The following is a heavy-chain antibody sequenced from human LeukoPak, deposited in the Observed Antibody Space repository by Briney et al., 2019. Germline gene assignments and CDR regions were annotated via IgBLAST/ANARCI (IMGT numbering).Heavy chain of an antibody. CDR2: ISGSGGST. V-gene: IGHV3-23*01. J-gene: IGHJ3*02. CDR3: AKAIRNSGYDWRGAFDI. CDR1: GFTFSSYA. D-gene: IGHD5-12*01. Sequence: PGGSLRLSCVASGFTFSSYAMSWVRQAPGKGLEWVSAISGSGGSTYYADSVKGRFTISRDNSKNTLYLQMNSLRAEDTAVYYCAKAIRNSGYDWRGAFDIWGQGTMVTVSS.